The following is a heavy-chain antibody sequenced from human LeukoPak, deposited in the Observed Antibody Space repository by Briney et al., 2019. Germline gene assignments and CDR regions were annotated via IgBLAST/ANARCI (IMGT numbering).Heavy chain of an antibody. CDR1: GFTFGSCA. Sequence: GGSLRLSCAASGFTFGSCAVSWVRQAPGKGLEWVSTIRGGGDSTYYADSLKGRFTISRDNSQNTLYLQMNGLRGEDTAIYYCAKDRGTIVHNWYFDIWGRGTLLTVSS. CDR3: AKDRGTIVHNWYFDI. CDR2: IRGGGDST. J-gene: IGHJ2*01. V-gene: IGHV3-23*01. D-gene: IGHD2/OR15-2a*01.